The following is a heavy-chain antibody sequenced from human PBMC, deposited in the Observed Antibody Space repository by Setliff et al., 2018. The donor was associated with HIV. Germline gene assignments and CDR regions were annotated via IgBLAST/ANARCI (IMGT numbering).Heavy chain of an antibody. CDR2: IYYSGST. CDR1: AGLISSRSYY. Sequence: SETLSLTCTVSAGLISSRSYYWGWIRQPPGKGREWIGSIYYSGSTYYNPSLKSRVTISVDTSKNQFSLKLGSVTAADTAVYYCARLRREEQWLVRGWFDPWGQGTLVTVSS. D-gene: IGHD6-19*01. J-gene: IGHJ5*02. CDR3: ARLRREEQWLVRGWFDP. V-gene: IGHV4-39*01.